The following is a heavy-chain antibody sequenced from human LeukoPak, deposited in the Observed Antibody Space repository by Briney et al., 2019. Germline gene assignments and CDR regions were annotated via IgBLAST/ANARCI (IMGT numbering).Heavy chain of an antibody. Sequence: GASVKVSCKASGGTFSSYAISWVRQAPGQGLEWMGGIIPIFGTANYAQKFQGRVTITADKSTSTAHMELSSLRSEDTAVYYCATSFAGYSPDAFDIWGQGTMVTVSS. V-gene: IGHV1-69*06. CDR2: IIPIFGTA. D-gene: IGHD6-13*01. J-gene: IGHJ3*02. CDR1: GGTFSSYA. CDR3: ATSFAGYSPDAFDI.